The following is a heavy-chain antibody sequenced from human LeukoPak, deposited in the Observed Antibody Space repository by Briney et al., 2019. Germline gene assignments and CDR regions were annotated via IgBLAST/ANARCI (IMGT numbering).Heavy chain of an antibody. Sequence: PGGSLRLSCAASGFTFTSYAMSWVRQAPGKGLEWVSTISGSGGSTYYADSVKGRFTISRDNSKNTLYLQMNSLRAEDTAVYYCAKDVHAYGDYYYGMDVWGQGTTVTVSS. D-gene: IGHD4-17*01. CDR2: ISGSGGST. CDR3: AKDVHAYGDYYYGMDV. CDR1: GFTFTSYA. V-gene: IGHV3-23*01. J-gene: IGHJ6*02.